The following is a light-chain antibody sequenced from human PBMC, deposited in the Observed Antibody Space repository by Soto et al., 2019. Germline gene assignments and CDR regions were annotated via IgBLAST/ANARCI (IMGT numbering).Light chain of an antibody. CDR1: QGMSTY. J-gene: IGKJ4*01. CDR3: QQLNGYQLA. CDR2: SAS. V-gene: IGKV1-9*01. Sequence: DIQLTQSPSFLSASVGDTVTITCRASQGMSTYLAWYQQKPGKVPKLLIRSASTLQSGVPPRFSGGGSGTEFTLTISILRPDDSGIYYCQQLNGYQLAFGGGTNVEIK.